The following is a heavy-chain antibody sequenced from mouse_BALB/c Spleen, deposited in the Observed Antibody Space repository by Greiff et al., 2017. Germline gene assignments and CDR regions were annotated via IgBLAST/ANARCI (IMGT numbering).Heavy chain of an antibody. J-gene: IGHJ2*01. CDR1: GFTFSSYG. V-gene: IGHV5-6*02. CDR2: ISSGGSYT. CDR3: ARQDGGY. Sequence: EVMLVESGGDLVKPGGSLKLSCAASGFTFSSYGMSWVRQTPDTRLEWVATISSGGSYTYYPDSVKGRFTISRDNAKNTLYLQMSSLKSEDTAMYYCARQDGGYWGQGTTLTVSS.